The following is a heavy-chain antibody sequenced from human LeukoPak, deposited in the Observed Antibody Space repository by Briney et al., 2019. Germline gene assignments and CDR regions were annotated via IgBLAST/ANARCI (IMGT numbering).Heavy chain of an antibody. V-gene: IGHV4-38-2*02. Sequence: SETLSLTCTVSGYSIRSGFYWGWIRQPPGKGLEWIGSIYHSGSTYYNPSLKSRVTISVDTSKNQFSLKLSSVTAADTAVYYCARDRAYYYDSSGYYPHDAFDIWGQGTMVTVSS. J-gene: IGHJ3*02. CDR2: IYHSGST. CDR1: GYSIRSGFY. CDR3: ARDRAYYYDSSGYYPHDAFDI. D-gene: IGHD3-22*01.